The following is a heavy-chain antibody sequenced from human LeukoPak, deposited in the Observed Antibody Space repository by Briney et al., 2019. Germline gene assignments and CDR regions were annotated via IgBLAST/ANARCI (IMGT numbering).Heavy chain of an antibody. CDR3: VTYYFDSSSPKKNY. J-gene: IGHJ4*02. Sequence: KPSETLSLTCAVYGGSFSGYYWSWIRQPPGKGLEWIGEINHSGSTNYNPSLKSRVTISVDTSKKQFSLKLSSVTAADTAVYYCVTYYFDSSSPKKNYWGQGTLVTVSS. D-gene: IGHD3-22*01. CDR2: INHSGST. V-gene: IGHV4-34*01. CDR1: GGSFSGYY.